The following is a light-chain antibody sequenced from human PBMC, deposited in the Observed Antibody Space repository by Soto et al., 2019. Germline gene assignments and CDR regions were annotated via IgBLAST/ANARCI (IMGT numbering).Light chain of an antibody. J-gene: IGKJ5*01. CDR2: GTS. CDR1: QSFSSN. CDR3: QQRSNWPPIT. V-gene: IGKV3-11*01. Sequence: ELVMTQSPATLSVSPGERATLSCRASQSFSSNVAWYQQKPGQAPRLLIYGTSTRVTGIPARFSGSGFGTDFTLTISSLEPEDAAVYYCQQRSNWPPITFGQGTRLGIK.